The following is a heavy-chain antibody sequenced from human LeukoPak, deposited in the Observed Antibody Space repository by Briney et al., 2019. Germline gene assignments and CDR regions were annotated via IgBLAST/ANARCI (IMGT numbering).Heavy chain of an antibody. D-gene: IGHD6-13*01. CDR2: ISGSGGST. V-gene: IGHV3-23*01. CDR3: AKEIPTAAGEEYYFDH. Sequence: QPGRSLRLSCAASGFTFDDYAMHWVRQAPGKGLEWVSAISGSGGSTYYADSVKGRFTISRDNSKNTLYLQMNSLRAEDTAVYYCAKEIPTAAGEEYYFDHWGQGALVTVSS. J-gene: IGHJ4*02. CDR1: GFTFDDYA.